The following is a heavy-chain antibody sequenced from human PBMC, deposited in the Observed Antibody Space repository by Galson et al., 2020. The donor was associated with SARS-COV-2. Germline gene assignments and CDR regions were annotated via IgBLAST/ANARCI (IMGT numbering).Heavy chain of an antibody. V-gene: IGHV5-51*01. CDR2: INPADFDT. D-gene: IGHD1-1*01. Sequence: GESLKISCKTSGYSFTTYWIGWVRQMPGKGLEWMGIINPADFDTIYSPSFQGQVTMSVDKSVNTAYLQWSSLKASDNAMYYCTRRGGTAFKWFDPWGQGTLVTVSS. J-gene: IGHJ5*02. CDR3: TRRGGTAFKWFDP. CDR1: GYSFTTYW.